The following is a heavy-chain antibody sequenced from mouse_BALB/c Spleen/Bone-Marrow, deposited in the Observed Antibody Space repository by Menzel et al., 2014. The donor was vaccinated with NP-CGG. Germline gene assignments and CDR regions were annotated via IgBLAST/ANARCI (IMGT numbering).Heavy chain of an antibody. CDR3: TRSYYGNYFDG. CDR2: IIPSNGGT. Sequence: QVQLQQSGAELVKPGPSVNLSSKAPGYPFTSYSLNWVKKSPGKGLYWFGEIIPSNGGTNSNENFKPKATLTVDKTSSTAYIQLSSQTSEDSAVYYCTRSYYGNYFDGWGAGTTVTGSS. V-gene: IGHV1S81*02. D-gene: IGHD2-1*01. CDR1: GYPFTSYS. J-gene: IGHJ1*01.